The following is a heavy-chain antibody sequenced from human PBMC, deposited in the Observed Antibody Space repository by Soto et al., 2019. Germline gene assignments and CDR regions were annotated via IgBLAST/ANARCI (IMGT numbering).Heavy chain of an antibody. Sequence: SVKVSCKASGGAFSSYAISWVRQAPGQGLEWRGGIIPTFGTANYAQKFQGRVTITADESTSTAYMELSSLRSEDTAVYYCARDLRGSPGATPYYYYGMDVWGQ. D-gene: IGHD2-2*02. CDR3: ARDLRGSPGATPYYYYGMDV. J-gene: IGHJ6*02. CDR1: GGAFSSYA. V-gene: IGHV1-69*13. CDR2: IIPTFGTA.